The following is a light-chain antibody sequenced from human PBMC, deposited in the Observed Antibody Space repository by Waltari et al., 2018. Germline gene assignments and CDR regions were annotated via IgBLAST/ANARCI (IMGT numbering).Light chain of an antibody. V-gene: IGLV1-40*01. CDR3: QSYDSSLSGSV. CDR1: SSNTGAGYN. J-gene: IGLJ1*01. Sequence: QSVLTQPPSVSGAPGQRVTISCTGSSSNTGAGYNVHWYQQLPGTAPKLLISGNSNRPSGVPDRFSGSKSGTSASLAITGLQAEDEADYYCQSYDSSLSGSVFGTGTKVTVL. CDR2: GNS.